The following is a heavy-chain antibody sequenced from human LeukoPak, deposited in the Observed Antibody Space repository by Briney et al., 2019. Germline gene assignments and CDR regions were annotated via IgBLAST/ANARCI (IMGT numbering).Heavy chain of an antibody. CDR2: IYYSGST. J-gene: IGHJ3*02. V-gene: IGHV4-31*03. D-gene: IGHD2-8*02. CDR1: GGSISSGGYY. Sequence: SQTLPLTCTVSGGSISSGGYYWSWIRQHPGKGLEWIGYIYYSGSTYYNPSLKSRVTISVDTSKNQFSLKLSSVTAADTAVYYCARDLVPPGAFDIWGQGTMVTASS. CDR3: ARDLVPPGAFDI.